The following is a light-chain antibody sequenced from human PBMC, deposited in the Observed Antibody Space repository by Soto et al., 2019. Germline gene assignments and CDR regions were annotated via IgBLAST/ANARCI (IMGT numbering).Light chain of an antibody. J-gene: IGKJ1*01. V-gene: IGKV3-11*01. CDR3: QQYYTSPRT. CDR1: QSISSY. Sequence: EIVLTQSPATLSLSPGERATLSCRASQSISSYLAWYQQKPGQAPRLLIYDASNRATGIPARFSGSGSGTDFTLTISRLEPEDFAVYYCQQYYTSPRTFGQGTKVDIK. CDR2: DAS.